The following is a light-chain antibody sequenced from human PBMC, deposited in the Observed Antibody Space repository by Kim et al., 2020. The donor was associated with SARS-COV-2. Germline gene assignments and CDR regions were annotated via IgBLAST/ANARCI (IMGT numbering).Light chain of an antibody. CDR1: LTVNYNQ. J-gene: IGKJ5*01. Sequence: DNILTQSPDTLSLSPGERATLFCRASLTVNYNQVAWLQHRPGQSPRLLIFAASRRATGIPDRFFGGGAGTDFTLTITRLEPEDSAVYYCQQYDGSPVTFGQGTRLEIK. V-gene: IGKV3-20*01. CDR2: AAS. CDR3: QQYDGSPVT.